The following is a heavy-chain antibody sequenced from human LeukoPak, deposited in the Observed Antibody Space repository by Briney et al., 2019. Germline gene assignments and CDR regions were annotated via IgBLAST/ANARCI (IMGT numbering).Heavy chain of an antibody. CDR1: GYSISSGYY. D-gene: IGHD2-15*01. Sequence: SETLFLTCAVSGYSISSGYYWGWIRQPPGKGLEWIGRVYHSGSTYYNPSLKSRVTISVDTSKNQFFLKLSSVTAADTAVYYCARELGYCCGGSCYQFDYWAQETLVTVSS. CDR2: VYHSGST. J-gene: IGHJ4*02. CDR3: ARELGYCCGGSCYQFDY. V-gene: IGHV4-38-2*01.